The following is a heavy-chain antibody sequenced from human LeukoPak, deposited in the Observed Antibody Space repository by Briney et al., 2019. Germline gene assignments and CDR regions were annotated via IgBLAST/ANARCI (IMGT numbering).Heavy chain of an antibody. D-gene: IGHD3-10*01. CDR2: ISIDGSNQ. J-gene: IGHJ4*02. CDR3: ASLWFGSVDY. Sequence: PGGSLRLSCAASGFTFSSFAMHWVRQAPGKGLEWVAVISIDGSNQHYEDSVEGRFTISRDSSKNTLHLQMNSLRAEDTAVYYCASLWFGSVDYWGQGTLVTVSS. V-gene: IGHV3-30*03. CDR1: GFTFSSFA.